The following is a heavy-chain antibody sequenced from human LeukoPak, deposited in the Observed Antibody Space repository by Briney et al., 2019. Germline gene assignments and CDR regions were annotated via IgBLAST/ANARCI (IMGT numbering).Heavy chain of an antibody. CDR3: ARTYYYDSSGYHFDY. D-gene: IGHD3-22*01. Sequence: GASVKVSCKACVGSFSNYAISWVRQGPGQGLEWMGGIIPIFDTGNYAQKFQGRVAITADKFTSTAYMELGSLRSEDTAVYYCARTYYYDSSGYHFDYWGQGTLVTVSS. V-gene: IGHV1-69*06. J-gene: IGHJ4*02. CDR2: IIPIFDTG. CDR1: VGSFSNYA.